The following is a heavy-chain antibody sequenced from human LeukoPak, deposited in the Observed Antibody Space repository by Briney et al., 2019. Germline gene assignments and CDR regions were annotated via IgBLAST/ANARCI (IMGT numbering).Heavy chain of an antibody. V-gene: IGHV3-33*01. D-gene: IGHD3-10*01. Sequence: GRSLRLSCAASGFTFSTYGMHWVRQAPGKGLEWVAVIWYDGSGTYYGISVKGRFTISRDNYNQMLYLQMKSMRAEDTAVYYCARWGSGSDYGSHYYGMDVWGQGTTVTVSS. CDR1: GFTFSTYG. CDR2: IWYDGSGT. CDR3: ARWGSGSDYGSHYYGMDV. J-gene: IGHJ6*02.